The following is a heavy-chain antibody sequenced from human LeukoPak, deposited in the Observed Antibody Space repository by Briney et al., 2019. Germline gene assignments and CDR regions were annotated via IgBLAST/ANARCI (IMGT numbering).Heavy chain of an antibody. Sequence: AGGSLRLSCVASGFPFSSYWMTWVRQAPGKGLEWVANIKQDGSKKSYVDSVKGRFTISRDNSKNTLYLQLNSLRAEDTAIYYCAKDLTYYYDSTGYYFDYWGQGTLITVSS. J-gene: IGHJ4*02. V-gene: IGHV3-7*03. CDR2: IKQDGSKK. CDR1: GFPFSSYW. D-gene: IGHD3-22*01. CDR3: AKDLTYYYDSTGYYFDY.